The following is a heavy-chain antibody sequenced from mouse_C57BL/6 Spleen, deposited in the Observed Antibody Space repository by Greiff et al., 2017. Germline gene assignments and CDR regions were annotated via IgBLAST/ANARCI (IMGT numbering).Heavy chain of an antibody. D-gene: IGHD1-1*01. CDR3: ARCYYGSIYAMDY. CDR2: IYPRSGNT. J-gene: IGHJ4*01. CDR1: GYTFTSYG. Sequence: VQLQESGAELARPGASVKLSCKASGYTFTSYGISWVKQRTGQGLEWIGEIYPRSGNTYYNEKFKGKATLTADKSSSPAYMELRSLTSEDSAVYFCARCYYGSIYAMDYWGQGTSVTVSS. V-gene: IGHV1-81*01.